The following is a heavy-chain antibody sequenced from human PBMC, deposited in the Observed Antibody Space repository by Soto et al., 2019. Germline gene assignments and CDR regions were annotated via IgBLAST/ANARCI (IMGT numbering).Heavy chain of an antibody. CDR1: GYSITNGYY. J-gene: IGHJ4*02. CDR3: ARVKLAGRGIFHV. CDR2: IYHSGNT. Sequence: SETLSLTCAVSGYSITNGYYWGWIRQPPGKGLEWIGSIYHSGNTYYNPSLKSRVTLSIDTSKNQFSLKLRSVTAADTAMYYCARVKLAGRGIFHVWGQGTLVTVSS. V-gene: IGHV4-38-2*01. D-gene: IGHD3-3*02.